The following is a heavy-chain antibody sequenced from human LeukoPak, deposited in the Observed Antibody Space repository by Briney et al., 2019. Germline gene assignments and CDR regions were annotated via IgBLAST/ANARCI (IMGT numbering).Heavy chain of an antibody. CDR2: TYYSGRT. Sequence: SETLSLTCTVSGGSISSYYWSWIRQPPGKGLEWIGYTYYSGRTNYNPSLKSRVTMSLDTSKNQFSLKLSSVTAADTAVYYCAREEVPHGFDIWGQGTMVTVSS. CDR1: GGSISSYY. J-gene: IGHJ3*02. V-gene: IGHV4-59*01. CDR3: AREEVPHGFDI.